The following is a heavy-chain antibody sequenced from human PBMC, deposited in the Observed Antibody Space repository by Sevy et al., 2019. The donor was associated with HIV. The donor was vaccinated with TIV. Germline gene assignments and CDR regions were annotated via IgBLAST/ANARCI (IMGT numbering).Heavy chain of an antibody. V-gene: IGHV3-30*03. CDR3: VAADSSGKRGAFDI. Sequence: GGSLRLSCAASGFTFSSYGMHWVRQAPGKGLEWVAVISYDGSNKYYADSVKGRFTISRENSKNTLYLQMNSLRAEDTAVYYCVAADSSGKRGAFDIWGQGTMVTVSS. CDR1: GFTFSSYG. CDR2: ISYDGSNK. D-gene: IGHD3-22*01. J-gene: IGHJ3*02.